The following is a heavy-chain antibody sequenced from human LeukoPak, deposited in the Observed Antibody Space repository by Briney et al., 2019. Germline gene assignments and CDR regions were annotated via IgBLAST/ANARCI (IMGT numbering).Heavy chain of an antibody. D-gene: IGHD1-7*01. CDR1: GFTFSSYW. CDR2: INTDGSST. V-gene: IGHV3-74*01. Sequence: PGGSLRLSCAVSGFTFSSYWMHWVRQAPGKGLVWVSRINTDGSSTSYADSVKGRFTISRDNAKNTLYLQMNSLRAEDTAVYYCARGTLYNWNYGDAFDIWGQGTMVTVSS. J-gene: IGHJ3*02. CDR3: ARGTLYNWNYGDAFDI.